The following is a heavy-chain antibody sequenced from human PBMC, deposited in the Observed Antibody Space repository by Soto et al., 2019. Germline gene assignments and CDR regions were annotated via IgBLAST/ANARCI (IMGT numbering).Heavy chain of an antibody. V-gene: IGHV5-10-1*01. CDR2: IDPGDSQT. D-gene: IGHD5-12*01. CDR1: GYSFAGYW. J-gene: IGHJ4*02. CDR3: ARQIYDSDAGPNFQYYFDS. Sequence: GESLKISCKGSGYSFAGYWITWVRQKPGKGLEWMGRIDPGDSQTYYSPSFRGHVTISVTKSITTVFLQWSSLRASDTAMYYCARQIYDSDAGPNFQYYFDSWGQGTPVTVSS.